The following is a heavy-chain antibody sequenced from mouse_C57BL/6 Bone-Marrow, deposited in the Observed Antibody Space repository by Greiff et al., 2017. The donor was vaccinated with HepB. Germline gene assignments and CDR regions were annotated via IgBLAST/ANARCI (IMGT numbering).Heavy chain of an antibody. J-gene: IGHJ2*01. CDR2: IDPSDSYT. V-gene: IGHV1-50*01. Sequence: QVQLQQPGAELVKPGASVKLSCKASGYTFTSYWMQRVKQRPGQGLEWIGEIDPSDSYTNYNQKFKGKATLTVDTSSSTAYMQLSSLTSEDSAVYYCARRTYYYGSSLDYWGQGTTLTVSS. CDR3: ARRTYYYGSSLDY. D-gene: IGHD1-1*01. CDR1: GYTFTSYW.